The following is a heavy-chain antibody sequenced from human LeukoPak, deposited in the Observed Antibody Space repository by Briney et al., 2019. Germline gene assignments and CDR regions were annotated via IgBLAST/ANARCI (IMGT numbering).Heavy chain of an antibody. J-gene: IGHJ4*02. V-gene: IGHV3-21*01. D-gene: IGHD3-22*01. Sequence: GGSLRLSCAASGFTFSSYSMNWVRQVPGKGLEWVSSISSSSSYIYYADSVKGRFTISRDNAKNSLYLQMNSLRAEDTAVYYCAREPLRYTYYYDSSGYYLHWGQGTLVTVSS. CDR2: ISSSSSYI. CDR3: AREPLRYTYYYDSSGYYLH. CDR1: GFTFSSYS.